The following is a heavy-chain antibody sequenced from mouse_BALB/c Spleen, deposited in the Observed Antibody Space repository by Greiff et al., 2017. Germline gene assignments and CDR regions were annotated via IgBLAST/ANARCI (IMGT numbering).Heavy chain of an antibody. CDR2: ISSGGST. V-gene: IGHV5-6-5*01. Sequence: EVTLVESGGGLVKPGGSLKLSCAASGFTFSSYAMSWVRQTPEKRLEWVASISSGGSTYYPDSVKGRFTISRDNARNILYLRRSRLRSEDTAMYYWARGAIYYGTYGDYWGQGTTRTVSS. J-gene: IGHJ2*01. CDR3: ARGAIYYGTYGDY. D-gene: IGHD1-1*01. CDR1: GFTFSSYA.